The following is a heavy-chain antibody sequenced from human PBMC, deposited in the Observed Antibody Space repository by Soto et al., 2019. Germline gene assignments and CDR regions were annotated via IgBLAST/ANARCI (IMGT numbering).Heavy chain of an antibody. V-gene: IGHV3-23*01. CDR3: AKGPSYYYDNSGYFDY. J-gene: IGHJ4*02. D-gene: IGHD3-22*01. Sequence: EVQLLESGGGLVQPGGSLRLSCAASGFTFSNYAMSWVRQAPGKGLEWVSAISGSGRSTYYAGSVKGRFTISRDNSKNTLYLQMNSLRAEDTAVFYCAKGPSYYYDNSGYFDYWGQGTLVTVSS. CDR2: ISGSGRST. CDR1: GFTFSNYA.